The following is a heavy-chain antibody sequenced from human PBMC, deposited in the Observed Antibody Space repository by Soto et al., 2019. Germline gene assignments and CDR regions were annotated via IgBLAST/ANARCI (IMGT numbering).Heavy chain of an antibody. J-gene: IGHJ3*02. D-gene: IGHD2-15*01. V-gene: IGHV3-66*01. Sequence: PGGSLRLSCAASGFTVSSNHMSWVRQAPGKGLEWVSVIYSGGSTYYADSVKGRFTISRDNSKNTLYLQMNSLRAEDTAVYYCARAYCSGGSCTRFGAFDIWGQGTMVTVSS. CDR2: IYSGGST. CDR3: ARAYCSGGSCTRFGAFDI. CDR1: GFTVSSNH.